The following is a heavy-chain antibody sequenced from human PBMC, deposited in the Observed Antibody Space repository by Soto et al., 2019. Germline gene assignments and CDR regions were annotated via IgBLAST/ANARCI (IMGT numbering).Heavy chain of an antibody. CDR2: ISGSGGST. V-gene: IGHV3-23*01. J-gene: IGHJ4*02. Sequence: GGSLRLSCAASGFTFSSYAMSWVRQAPGKGLEWVSAISGSGGSTYYADSVKGRFTISRDNSKNTLYLQMNSLRAEDTGVYYCAKPPPYYYDSSGYYGFGWTFGYWGQGTLVTVSS. D-gene: IGHD3-22*01. CDR1: GFTFSSYA. CDR3: AKPPPYYYDSSGYYGFGWTFGY.